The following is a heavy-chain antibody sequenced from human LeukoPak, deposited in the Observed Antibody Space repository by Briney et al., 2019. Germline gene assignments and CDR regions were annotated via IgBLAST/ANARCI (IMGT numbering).Heavy chain of an antibody. V-gene: IGHV2-70*11. J-gene: IGHJ4*02. D-gene: IGHD7-27*01. CDR3: ARIKTVDVALDY. CDR1: GFSLTTSGMC. Sequence: SGPALVEPTQTLTLTCTFSGFSLTTSGMCVSWIRQPPGKALEWLARIDWDDDKYYSTSLETRLTISKDTSKNQVVLRMTNMDPVDTATYYCARIKTVDVALDYWGQGTLVTVSS. CDR2: IDWDDDK.